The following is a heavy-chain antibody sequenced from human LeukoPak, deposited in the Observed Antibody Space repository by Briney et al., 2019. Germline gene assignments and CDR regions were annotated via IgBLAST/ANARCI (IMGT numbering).Heavy chain of an antibody. CDR1: GGSISSSSYY. Sequence: SETLSLTCTVSGGSISSSSYYWGWIRQPPGKGLEWIGSIYYSGSTYYNPSLKSRVTISVDTSKNQFSLKLSSVTAADTAVYYCARVHIVVVTAIVAFDIWGQGTMVTVSS. CDR2: IYYSGST. CDR3: ARVHIVVVTAIVAFDI. V-gene: IGHV4-39*07. J-gene: IGHJ3*02. D-gene: IGHD2-21*02.